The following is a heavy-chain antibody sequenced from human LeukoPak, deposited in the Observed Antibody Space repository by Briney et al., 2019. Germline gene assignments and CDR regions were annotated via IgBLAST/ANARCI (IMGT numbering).Heavy chain of an antibody. D-gene: IGHD3-3*01. CDR3: ARGVGYDFWSGSNWFDP. V-gene: IGHV4-34*01. J-gene: IGHJ5*02. CDR1: GGSFSGYY. CDR2: IYYSGST. Sequence: SETLSLTCAVYGGSFSGYYWGWIRQPPGKGLEWIGSIYYSGSTYYNPSLKSRVTISVDTSKNQFSLKLSSVTAADTAVYYCARGVGYDFWSGSNWFDPWGQGTLVTVSS.